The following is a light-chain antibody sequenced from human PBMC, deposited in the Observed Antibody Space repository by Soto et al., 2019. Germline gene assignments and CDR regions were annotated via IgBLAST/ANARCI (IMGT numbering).Light chain of an antibody. CDR1: QSVGTY. J-gene: IGKJ1*01. Sequence: EIVMTQSPATLSVSPGERATLSCRASQSVGTYLAWYQQKPGQATRILIYGASTRAAGISPRFSGGGSGTEFTLTISSLQSEDFAVYHCQQYNDLPRTFGQGTKVGIK. CDR2: GAS. CDR3: QQYNDLPRT. V-gene: IGKV3-15*01.